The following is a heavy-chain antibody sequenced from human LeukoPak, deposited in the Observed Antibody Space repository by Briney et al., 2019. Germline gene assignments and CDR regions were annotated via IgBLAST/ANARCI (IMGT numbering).Heavy chain of an antibody. Sequence: GASVKVSCKASGYIFTSYAMHWVRQAPGQGLEWMGWINAGNGNTKYSQKFQGRVTITRDTSASTAYMELSSLRSEDTAVYYCARDYDILTGYYTFIPWGQGTLVTVSS. CDR2: INAGNGNT. CDR1: GYIFTSYA. J-gene: IGHJ5*02. CDR3: ARDYDILTGYYTFIP. D-gene: IGHD3-9*01. V-gene: IGHV1-3*01.